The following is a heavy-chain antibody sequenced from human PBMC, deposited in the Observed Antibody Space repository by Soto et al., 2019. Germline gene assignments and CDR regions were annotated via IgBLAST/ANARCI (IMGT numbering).Heavy chain of an antibody. V-gene: IGHV4-34*01. CDR2: INHSGST. J-gene: IGHJ4*02. CDR3: ARRGASRFVVD. Sequence: SETLSLTCAVYGGSFSGYYWSWIRQPPGKGLEWIGEINHSGSTNYNPSLKSRVTISVDTSKNQFSLKLSSVTAADTAVYYCARRGASRFVVDWGQGTLVTVSS. D-gene: IGHD3-10*01. CDR1: GGSFSGYY.